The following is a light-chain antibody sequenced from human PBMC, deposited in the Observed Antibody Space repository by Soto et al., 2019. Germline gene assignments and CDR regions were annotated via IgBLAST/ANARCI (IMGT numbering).Light chain of an antibody. J-gene: IGKJ2*01. CDR2: GAS. CDR1: QSVSSSY. CDR3: QQYGRSYT. V-gene: IGKV3-20*01. Sequence: EIVLTQSPGTLSLSPGERATLSCRASQSVSSSYLAWYQQKPGQAPRLLIYGASSRATGIPDRFSGSGSGTDFTLTISRLEPEDFAVYYRQQYGRSYTFGQGTKLEIK.